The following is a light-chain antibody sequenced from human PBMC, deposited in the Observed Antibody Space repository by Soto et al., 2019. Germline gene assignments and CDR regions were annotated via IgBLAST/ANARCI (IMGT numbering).Light chain of an antibody. Sequence: DIQMTQSPSSLSASVGDRVSITCQASHDINNYVNCYQHKPGKAHKLVIYDASNLEIGVPSRFSGRRSWADLTFTINGLQPEDIAPYWYQPYDTLPYTFGPGTKLEI. CDR1: HDINNY. CDR2: DAS. J-gene: IGKJ2*01. CDR3: QPYDTLPYT. V-gene: IGKV1-33*01.